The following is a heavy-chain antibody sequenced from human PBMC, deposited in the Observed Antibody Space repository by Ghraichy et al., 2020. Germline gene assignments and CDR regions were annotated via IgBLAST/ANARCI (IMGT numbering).Heavy chain of an antibody. V-gene: IGHV3-43D*03. CDR1: GFTFDDYT. CDR3: AKDFVRGSDPAWYFDL. J-gene: IGHJ2*01. Sequence: GESLNISCAASGFTFDDYTMHWVRQAPGKGLEWVSLISWDGGSTYYADSVKGRFTISRDNSKNSLYLQMNSLRAEDTALYYCAKDFVRGSDPAWYFDLWGRGTLVTVSS. CDR2: ISWDGGST. D-gene: IGHD2-8*01.